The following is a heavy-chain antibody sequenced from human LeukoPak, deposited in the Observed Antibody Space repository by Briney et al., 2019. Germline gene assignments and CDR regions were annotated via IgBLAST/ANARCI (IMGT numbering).Heavy chain of an antibody. CDR2: ISGSGGST. J-gene: IGHJ4*02. Sequence: GGSLRLSCATSGFTFSSYAMNWVRQAPGKGLEWVSAISGSGGSTYYADSVKGRFTISRDNSKNTLYLQMNSLRAEDTAVYYCAKDSISSGWYICIDYWGQGTLVTVSS. D-gene: IGHD6-19*01. CDR3: AKDSISSGWYICIDY. V-gene: IGHV3-23*01. CDR1: GFTFSSYA.